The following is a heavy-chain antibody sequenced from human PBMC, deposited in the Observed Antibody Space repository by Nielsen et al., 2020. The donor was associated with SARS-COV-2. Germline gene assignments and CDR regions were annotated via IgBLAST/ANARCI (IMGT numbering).Heavy chain of an antibody. CDR3: AKGGLLPFDP. V-gene: IGHV3-9*01. Sequence: GGSLRLSCAASAFTFDDYATPWVRQAPGKGLEWVSGISWNSGSIGYADSVKGRFTISRDNSKNSLYMQMNSLRAEDTALYYCAKGGLLPFDPWGQGTLVTVSS. CDR2: ISWNSGSI. D-gene: IGHD3-10*01. CDR1: AFTFDDYA. J-gene: IGHJ5*02.